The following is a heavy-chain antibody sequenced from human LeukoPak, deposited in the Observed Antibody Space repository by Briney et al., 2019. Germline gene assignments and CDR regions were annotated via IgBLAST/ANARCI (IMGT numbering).Heavy chain of an antibody. V-gene: IGHV3-23*01. D-gene: IGHD1-14*01. Sequence: GGSLRLSCAASGFTFSSYAMNLVRQAPGKGLELVSAISGSCGSTYYADSVKGRFTISRDNSKNTLYLQMNSLRDEDTAVYYCAKPARTDYADYWGQGTLVTVSS. CDR2: ISGSCGST. CDR1: GFTFSSYA. CDR3: AKPARTDYADY. J-gene: IGHJ4*02.